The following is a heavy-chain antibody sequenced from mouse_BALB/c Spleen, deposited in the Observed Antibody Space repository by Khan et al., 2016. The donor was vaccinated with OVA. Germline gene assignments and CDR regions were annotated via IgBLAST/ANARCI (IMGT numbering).Heavy chain of an antibody. CDR2: ISSVAYSI. CDR3: ARGGFAY. Sequence: EVELVESGGGLVQPGGSRKLSCAASGFTFIDYGMAWVRQTPGKGPEWIAFISSVAYSISYADTVTGRFTISRENAKNTRYPEMSRRRSVDTAMYYCARGGFAYWGQETLVTVSA. J-gene: IGHJ3*01. CDR1: GFTFIDYG. V-gene: IGHV5-15*02.